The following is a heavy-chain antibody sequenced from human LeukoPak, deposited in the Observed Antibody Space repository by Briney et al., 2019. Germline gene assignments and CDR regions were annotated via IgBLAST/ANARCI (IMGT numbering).Heavy chain of an antibody. CDR1: GGSISSSRYY. CDR3: AKQRRDGYNYFDY. V-gene: IGHV4-39*01. CDR2: IYYSEST. Sequence: SETQSLTCTVSGGSISSSRYYWGWIRHPPGKGLEWIGNIYYSESTYYNPSLKSRVTISVDTSKNQFSLKLSSVTAADTAVYYCAKQRRDGYNYFDYWGQGTLVTVSS. J-gene: IGHJ4*02. D-gene: IGHD5-24*01.